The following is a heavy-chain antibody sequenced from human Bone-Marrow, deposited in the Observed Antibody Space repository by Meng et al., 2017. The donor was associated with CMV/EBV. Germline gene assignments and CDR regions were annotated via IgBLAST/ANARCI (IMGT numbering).Heavy chain of an antibody. CDR1: GYTFTSYD. CDR2: MNPNSGNT. J-gene: IGHJ6*02. Sequence: ASVKVSCKASGYTFTSYDINWVRQATGQGLEWMGWMNPNSGNTGYAQKFQGRVTMTRNTSISTAYMELSSLRSEDTAVYYCARVNWNYRFSFSSYGMDVWVQGTTVTVSS. D-gene: IGHD1-7*01. V-gene: IGHV1-8*01. CDR3: ARVNWNYRFSFSSYGMDV.